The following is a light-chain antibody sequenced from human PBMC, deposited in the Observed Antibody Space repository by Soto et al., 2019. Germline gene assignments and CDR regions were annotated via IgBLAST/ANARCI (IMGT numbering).Light chain of an antibody. CDR1: QSVGNN. Sequence: EIVLTQSPATLSVSPGERATLSCRASQSVGNNFARYQQKPGQAPRLLIFATSTRATGVPARFSGSGSGTEFTLTISSLQSEDFAVYYCQQYGDCPLTFGGGAKVEIE. J-gene: IGKJ4*01. CDR3: QQYGDCPLT. V-gene: IGKV3-15*01. CDR2: ATS.